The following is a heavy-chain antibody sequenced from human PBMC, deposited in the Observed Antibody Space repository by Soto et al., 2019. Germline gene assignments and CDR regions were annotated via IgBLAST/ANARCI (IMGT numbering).Heavy chain of an antibody. CDR2: IYPGDSDT. V-gene: IGHV5-51*01. Sequence: VESLKISCKGSGYSFTIYWIAWVRQMPGKGLEWMGIIYPGDSDTRYSPSFQGQVTISADKYISTAYLQWNSLKASDSAMYYCARHRDRYIGRASNGFAPWGQAILVTVHS. CDR3: ARHRDRYIGRASNGFAP. CDR1: GYSFTIYW. J-gene: IGHJ5*02. D-gene: IGHD1-26*01.